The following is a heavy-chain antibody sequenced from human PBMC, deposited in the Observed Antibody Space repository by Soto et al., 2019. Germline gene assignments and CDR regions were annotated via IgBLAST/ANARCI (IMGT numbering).Heavy chain of an antibody. D-gene: IGHD6-13*01. CDR1: GGTFSSYT. CDR2: IIPILGIA. J-gene: IGHJ4*02. CDR3: ARATEQQLLPLYTC. Sequence: QVQLVQSGAEVKKPGSSVKVSCKASGGTFSSYTISWVRQAPGQGLEWMGRIIPILGIANYAQKFQGRVTITADKSTSTAYMELSSLRSEDTAVYYCARATEQQLLPLYTCWGQGTLVTVSS. V-gene: IGHV1-69*02.